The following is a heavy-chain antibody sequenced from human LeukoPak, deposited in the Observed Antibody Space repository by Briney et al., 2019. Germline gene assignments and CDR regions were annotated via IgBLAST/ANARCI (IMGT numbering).Heavy chain of an antibody. CDR1: GGSISSSSYY. V-gene: IGHV4-39*01. Sequence: SETLSLTCTVSGGSISSSSYYWGWIRQPPGKGLEWIGSIYYSGSTYYNPSLKSRVTISVDTSKNQFSLKLSSVTAADTAVYYCARPLQYYYDSSGYIDIWGQETMVTVSS. J-gene: IGHJ3*02. CDR3: ARPLQYYYDSSGYIDI. CDR2: IYYSGST. D-gene: IGHD3-22*01.